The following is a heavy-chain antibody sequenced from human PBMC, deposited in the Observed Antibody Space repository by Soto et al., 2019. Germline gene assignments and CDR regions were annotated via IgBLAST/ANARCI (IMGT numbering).Heavy chain of an antibody. D-gene: IGHD2-15*01. V-gene: IGHV3-53*01. CDR3: TATNGGPNYYYGMDV. Sequence: EVQLVDSGGGLIQPGGSLRLSCAASGFTVISTYMSWVRQAPGKGLEWVSVIYGDGNTYYADSVKGRFTISRDKSKNTLVLQMNSLRADDTAVYYCTATNGGPNYYYGMDVWGQGTTVTVSS. J-gene: IGHJ6*02. CDR2: IYGDGNT. CDR1: GFTVISTY.